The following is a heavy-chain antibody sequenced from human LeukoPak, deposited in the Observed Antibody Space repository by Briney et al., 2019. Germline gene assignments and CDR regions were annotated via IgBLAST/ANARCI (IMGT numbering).Heavy chain of an antibody. CDR1: GFTFSSYW. CDR3: ARDGGTAVAAFDY. V-gene: IGHV3-74*01. D-gene: IGHD6-19*01. J-gene: IGHJ4*02. CDR2: INSDGSSR. Sequence: QPGGSLRLSCAASGFTFSSYWMHWVRQAPGKGLVWVSRINSDGSSRSYADSVKGRFTISRDNAKNTLYLQMNSLRAEDTAVHYCARDGGTAVAAFDYWGQGTLVTVSS.